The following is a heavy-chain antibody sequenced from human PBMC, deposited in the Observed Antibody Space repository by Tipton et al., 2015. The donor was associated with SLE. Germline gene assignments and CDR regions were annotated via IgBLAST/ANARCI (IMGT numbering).Heavy chain of an antibody. V-gene: IGHV4-39*07. D-gene: IGHD1-7*01. CDR2: THYSGST. CDR3: ARATDWNLSPDV. J-gene: IGHJ6*04. Sequence: TLSLTCTVSGGSIGSSSYYWGWIRQPPGKGLEWIGTTHYSGSTFYNPSLKSRVTISVDTSKDQFSLRLTSVTAADTAVYYCARATDWNLSPDVWGKGTTVTVSS. CDR1: GGSIGSSSYY.